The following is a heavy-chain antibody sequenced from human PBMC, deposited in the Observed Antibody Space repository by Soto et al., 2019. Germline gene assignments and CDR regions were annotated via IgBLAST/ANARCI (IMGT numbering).Heavy chain of an antibody. J-gene: IGHJ6*03. CDR3: ARGSASPHGDDFSGGSDFYMNV. V-gene: IGHV1-18*01. Sequence: ASVKVSCKASGYTFTSYGISWVRQAPGQGLEWMGWISAYNGNTNYAQKLQGRVTMTTDTSTSTAYMELRSLRSDDTAVYYCARGSASPHGDDFSGGSDFYMNVWGEGTTV. CDR1: GYTFTSYG. CDR2: ISAYNGNT. D-gene: IGHD3-3*01.